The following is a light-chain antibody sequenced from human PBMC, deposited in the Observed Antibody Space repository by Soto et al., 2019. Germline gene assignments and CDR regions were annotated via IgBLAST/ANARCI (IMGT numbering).Light chain of an antibody. Sequence: EIVMTQSPATLSVSPGERVTLSCRASQSINTNLAWYQQKSGQAPSLLIYDAFTRATGIPARFSGSGSGTEFTLTISSRQSEDFAVYYCQQYYDWPPYTFGQGTKLEIK. J-gene: IGKJ2*01. CDR3: QQYYDWPPYT. CDR2: DAF. CDR1: QSINTN. V-gene: IGKV3-15*01.